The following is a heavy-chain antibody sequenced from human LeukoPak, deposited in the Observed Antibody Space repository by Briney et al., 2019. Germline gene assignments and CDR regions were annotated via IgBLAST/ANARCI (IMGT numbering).Heavy chain of an antibody. Sequence: ASVKVSCTASGYTFTSYYMHWVRQAPGQGLEWMGIINPSGGSTSYAQKFQGRVTMTRDTSTSTVYMELSSLRSEDTAVYYCAREIAVAGYDYWGQGTLVTVSS. J-gene: IGHJ4*02. V-gene: IGHV1-46*01. D-gene: IGHD6-19*01. CDR3: AREIAVAGYDY. CDR1: GYTFTSYY. CDR2: INPSGGST.